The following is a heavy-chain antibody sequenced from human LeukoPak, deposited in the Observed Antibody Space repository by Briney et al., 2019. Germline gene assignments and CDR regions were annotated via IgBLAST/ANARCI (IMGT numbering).Heavy chain of an antibody. Sequence: SETLSLTCTVSGGSISSYYWSWIRQPPGKGLEWIGYIYYSGSTNYNPSLKSRVTISVDTSKNQFSLKLSSVAAADTAVYYCARSVGYSRTQYPVDYWGQGTLVTVSS. J-gene: IGHJ4*02. V-gene: IGHV4-59*12. D-gene: IGHD6-13*01. CDR1: GGSISSYY. CDR3: ARSVGYSRTQYPVDY. CDR2: IYYSGST.